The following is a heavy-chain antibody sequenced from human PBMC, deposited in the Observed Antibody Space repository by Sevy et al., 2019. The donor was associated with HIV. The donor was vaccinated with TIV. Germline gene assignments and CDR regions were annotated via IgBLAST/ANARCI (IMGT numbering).Heavy chain of an antibody. CDR1: GGSISGTY. Sequence: SETLSLTCTVSGGSISGTYWTWIRQPAGKGLEWIGTFYSSGNTNYNPSLKSRVTMSVDTSKNQFSLNLSSVPAADTAVYYCARPSYTGSSFWYFDLWGRGTLVTVSS. D-gene: IGHD1-26*01. CDR2: FYSSGNT. CDR3: ARPSYTGSSFWYFDL. J-gene: IGHJ2*01. V-gene: IGHV4-4*07.